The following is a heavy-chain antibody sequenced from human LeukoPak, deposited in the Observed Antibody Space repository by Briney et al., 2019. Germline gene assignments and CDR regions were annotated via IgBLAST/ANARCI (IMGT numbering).Heavy chain of an antibody. D-gene: IGHD5-12*01. Sequence: SETLSLTCTVSGGSIGSYYWSWIRQPPGKGLEWIGYIYYSGSTNYNPSLKSRVTISVDTSKNQFSLKLSSVTAADTAVYYCARRDEATGFDYWGQGTLVTVSS. J-gene: IGHJ4*02. V-gene: IGHV4-59*08. CDR3: ARRDEATGFDY. CDR1: GGSIGSYY. CDR2: IYYSGST.